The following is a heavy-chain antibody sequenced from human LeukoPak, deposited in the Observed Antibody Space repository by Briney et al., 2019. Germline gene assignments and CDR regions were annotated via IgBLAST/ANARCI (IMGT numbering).Heavy chain of an antibody. Sequence: SETLSLTCTVSGGSISNYYWSWIRQPPGKGLQWIGYIHYSGNSNYNPSLKSRVTISIDTAKSQFSLKLTSVTAADTAVYYCAGDNYGTDSWGQGTLVTVSS. J-gene: IGHJ5*01. V-gene: IGHV4-59*01. CDR1: GGSISNYY. D-gene: IGHD5-18*01. CDR2: IHYSGNS. CDR3: AGDNYGTDS.